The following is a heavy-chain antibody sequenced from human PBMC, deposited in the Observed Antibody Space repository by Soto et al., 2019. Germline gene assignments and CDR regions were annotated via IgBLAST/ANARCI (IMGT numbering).Heavy chain of an antibody. J-gene: IGHJ4*02. D-gene: IGHD2-8*01. CDR2: INAGNGNT. CDR1: GYTFTSYS. V-gene: IGHV1-3*01. CDR3: ARSGGYCTNGVCYIFDY. Sequence: ASVKVSCKASGYTFTSYSMHWVRQAPGQRLEWMGWINAGNGNTKYSQKFQGRVTITRDTSASTAYMELSSLRSEDTAVYYCARSGGYCTNGVCYIFDYWGQGTLVTVSS.